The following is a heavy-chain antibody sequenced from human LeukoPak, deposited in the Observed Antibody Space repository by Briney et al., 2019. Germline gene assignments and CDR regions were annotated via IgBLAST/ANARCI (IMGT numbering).Heavy chain of an antibody. CDR2: IYYSGST. J-gene: IGHJ5*02. CDR1: GGSISSSSYY. CDR3: ARHYGSGSYYSNWFDP. D-gene: IGHD3-10*01. Sequence: SETLSLTCTVSGGSISSSSYYWGWIRQPPGKGLEWIGSIYYSGSTYYNPSLKSRVPISVDTSKNQFSLKLSSVTAAVTAVYYCARHYGSGSYYSNWFDPWGQGTPVTVSS. V-gene: IGHV4-39*01.